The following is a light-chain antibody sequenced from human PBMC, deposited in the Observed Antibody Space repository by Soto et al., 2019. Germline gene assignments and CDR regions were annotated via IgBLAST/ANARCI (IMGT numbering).Light chain of an antibody. Sequence: QSVLTQPPSASGTPGQRVTISCSGSSSNIGSNTVNWYQQLPGTAPKLLIYSSDQRPSGVPDRFSASKSGTSASLAISGLQSEDEADYHCAAWDDSLTGLEFGGGTKLTV. V-gene: IGLV1-44*01. CDR3: AAWDDSLTGLE. CDR1: SSNIGSNT. J-gene: IGLJ2*01. CDR2: SSD.